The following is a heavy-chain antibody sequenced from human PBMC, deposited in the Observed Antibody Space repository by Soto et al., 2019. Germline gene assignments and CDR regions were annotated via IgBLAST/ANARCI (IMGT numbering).Heavy chain of an antibody. CDR1: GFTFRSYA. V-gene: IGHV3-23*01. D-gene: IGHD1-26*01. Sequence: GGSLRLSCAASGFTFRSYAMSWVRQAPGKGLEWVSGISGNGGSTYYADSVKGRFTISRDNSKNSLFLQMNSLRAEDTAIYYCAKVAIGTTFYNWVDPWGQGTLVTVSS. CDR3: AKVAIGTTFYNWVDP. J-gene: IGHJ5*02. CDR2: ISGNGGST.